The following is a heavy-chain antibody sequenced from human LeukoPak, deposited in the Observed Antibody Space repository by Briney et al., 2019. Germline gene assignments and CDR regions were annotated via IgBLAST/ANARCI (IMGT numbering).Heavy chain of an antibody. D-gene: IGHD2-21*02. CDR1: GFTFKKYG. V-gene: IGHV3-23*01. Sequence: PGGSLTLSCAASGFTFKKYGMAWVRQTPGKGLEWVSAIGEQYDDTHYADSVKGRCNISRDNSKNTVFLLMNGLRAEDTAVYYCAKDCCGDSFFDYWGQGALVAVSS. J-gene: IGHJ4*02. CDR3: AKDCCGDSFFDY. CDR2: IGEQYDDT.